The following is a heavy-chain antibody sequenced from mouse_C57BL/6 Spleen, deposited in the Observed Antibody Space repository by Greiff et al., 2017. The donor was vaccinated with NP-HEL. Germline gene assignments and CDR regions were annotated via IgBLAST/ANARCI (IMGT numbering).Heavy chain of an antibody. CDR2: IYPRDGST. Sequence: VQLQQSGPELVKPGASVKLSCKASGYTFTSYDINWVKQRHGQGPEWIGWIYPRDGSTKYNEKFKGKATLTVDKSSSTAYMELHSLTSEDSAVYFCARDGNFSYFDYWGQGTTLTVSS. J-gene: IGHJ2*01. V-gene: IGHV1-85*01. CDR1: GYTFTSYD. CDR3: ARDGNFSYFDY. D-gene: IGHD2-1*01.